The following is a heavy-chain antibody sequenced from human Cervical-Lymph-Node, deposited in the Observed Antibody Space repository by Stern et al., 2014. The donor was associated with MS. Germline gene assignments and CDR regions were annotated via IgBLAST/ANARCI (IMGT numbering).Heavy chain of an antibody. V-gene: IGHV3-9*01. D-gene: IGHD6-6*01. CDR2: ISWNSNTK. CDR3: VKDVSSSLEYYFGMDV. J-gene: IGHJ6*02. Sequence: EVQLVESGGGMVQPGRSLRLSCVATGLTFADHAMHWVRRAAGKGLEWVSGISWNSNTKAYASSVKGRFNISRDNAKNALYLQMDSLRAEDTALYYCVKDVSSSLEYYFGMDVWGQGTAVAVSS. CDR1: GLTFADHA.